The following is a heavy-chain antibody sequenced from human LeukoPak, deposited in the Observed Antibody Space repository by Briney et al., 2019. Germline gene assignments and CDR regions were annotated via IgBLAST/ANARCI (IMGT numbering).Heavy chain of an antibody. Sequence: GSLRLSCAASGFTFSSYAMSWVRQAPGKGLEWVSAISGSGGSTYYADSVKGRFTISRDNSKNTLYLKMNSLRAEDTAVYYCAKTPDIVVVTAITGSFDYWGQGTLVTVSS. J-gene: IGHJ4*02. V-gene: IGHV3-23*01. CDR1: GFTFSSYA. D-gene: IGHD2-21*02. CDR2: ISGSGGST. CDR3: AKTPDIVVVTAITGSFDY.